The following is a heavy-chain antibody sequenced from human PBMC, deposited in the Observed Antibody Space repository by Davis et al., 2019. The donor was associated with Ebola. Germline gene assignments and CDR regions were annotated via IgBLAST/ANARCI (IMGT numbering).Heavy chain of an antibody. CDR3: ARSSYQPDY. Sequence: PGGSLRLSCEASGFTFSNAWMHWVRQAPGKGLVWVSRINPDGSFTDYADSVKGRFSISRDSTSNTLYLQMNGLRAEDTAVYYCARSSYQPDYWGQGTLVTVSS. J-gene: IGHJ4*02. CDR1: GFTFSNAW. CDR2: INPDGSFT. V-gene: IGHV3-74*01. D-gene: IGHD2-2*01.